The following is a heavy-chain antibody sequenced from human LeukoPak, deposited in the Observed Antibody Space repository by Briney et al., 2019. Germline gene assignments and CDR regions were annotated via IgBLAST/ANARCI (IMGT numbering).Heavy chain of an antibody. CDR3: ARVGIAAAPFDY. Sequence: SETLSLTCTVSGGSISSSSYYWGWVRQPPGKGLEWIGSIYYSGSTYYTPSLNSRVTISVDTSKNQFSLNLSSVTAADTAVYYCARVGIAAAPFDYWGQGTLVTVSS. D-gene: IGHD6-13*01. CDR1: GGSISSSSYY. V-gene: IGHV4-39*07. CDR2: IYYSGST. J-gene: IGHJ4*02.